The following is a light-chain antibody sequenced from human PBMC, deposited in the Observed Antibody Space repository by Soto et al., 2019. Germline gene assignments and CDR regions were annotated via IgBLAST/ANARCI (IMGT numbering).Light chain of an antibody. CDR2: EVF. Sequence: QSALTQPASVSGSPGQSITISCTGTSSYVGGYDYVSWYQQHPGKFPKLMIYEVFRRPSGISDRFSGSKSGNTASLTISGLQAEDEADYYCCSYTTTSTFVFGGGTKVTFL. CDR1: SSYVGGYDY. J-gene: IGLJ2*01. V-gene: IGLV2-14*03. CDR3: CSYTTTSTFV.